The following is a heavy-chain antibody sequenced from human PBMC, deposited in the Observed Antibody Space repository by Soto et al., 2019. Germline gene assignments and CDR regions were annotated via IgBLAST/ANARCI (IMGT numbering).Heavy chain of an antibody. CDR1: GFTFGDYA. CDR2: IRSKAYGGTT. Sequence: PGGSLRLSCTASGFTFGDYAMSWFRQAPGKGLEWAGFIRSKAYGGTTEYAASVKGRFTISRDDSKSIAYLQMNSLKTEDTAVYYCTRDRGYSYGYRYYFDYWGQGTLVTVSS. V-gene: IGHV3-49*03. CDR3: TRDRGYSYGYRYYFDY. J-gene: IGHJ4*02. D-gene: IGHD5-18*01.